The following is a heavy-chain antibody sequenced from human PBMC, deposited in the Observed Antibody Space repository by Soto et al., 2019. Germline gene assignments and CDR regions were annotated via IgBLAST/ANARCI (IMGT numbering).Heavy chain of an antibody. V-gene: IGHV2-26*01. CDR1: GFSLSNTRMD. D-gene: IGHD5-12*01. CDR2: MYSNDEK. CDR3: ARMLVAAYSNWFDP. J-gene: IGHJ5*02. Sequence: QVTLKESGPVLVKPTETLTLTCTVSGFSLSNTRMDVSWIRQPPGKALEWLAHMYSNDEKSYSTSLKSRLTISEDTSKSQVVLTMTNMDPMDTATYYCARMLVAAYSNWFDPWGQGTLVTVSS.